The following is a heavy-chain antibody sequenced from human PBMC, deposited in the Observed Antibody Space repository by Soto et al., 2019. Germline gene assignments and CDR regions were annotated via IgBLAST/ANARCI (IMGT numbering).Heavy chain of an antibody. CDR3: AKEGYSTNQHYYYYMDV. V-gene: IGHV3-23*01. J-gene: IGHJ6*03. D-gene: IGHD6-13*01. CDR1: GFTFNTYD. Sequence: GGSLRLSCAASGFTFNTYDMNWVRQAPGKGLEWVSSISGSGGSTYYADSVKGRFTISRDNSKNTLYLQMNSLRAEDTAVYYCAKEGYSTNQHYYYYMDVWGKGTTVTVSS. CDR2: ISGSGGST.